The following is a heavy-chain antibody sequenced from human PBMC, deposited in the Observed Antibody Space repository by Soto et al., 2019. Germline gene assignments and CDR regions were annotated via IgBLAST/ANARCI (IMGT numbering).Heavy chain of an antibody. V-gene: IGHV4-34*01. CDR1: GGSFSGYY. D-gene: IGHD6-6*01. CDR3: ARVVVYSSLHFGRNWFDP. Sequence: QVQLQQWGAGLLKPSETLSLTCAVYGGSFSGYYWSWIRQPPGKGLEWIGEINHSGSTNYNPSLKSRVTISVYTSKNQFSLKLISVTAADTAVYYCARVVVYSSLHFGRNWFDPWGQGTLVNVSS. J-gene: IGHJ5*02. CDR2: INHSGST.